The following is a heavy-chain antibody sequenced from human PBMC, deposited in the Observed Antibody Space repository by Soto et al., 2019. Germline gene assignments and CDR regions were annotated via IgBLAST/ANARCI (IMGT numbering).Heavy chain of an antibody. J-gene: IGHJ3*01. CDR2: ISDGGST. Sequence: PSETLSLTCNVSGGSIYTYYWNWIRQSPGKGLEWIGYISDGGSTNYNPSLKSRVTISVDTSKKQVSLKLTSVTAADTAFYYCARHDYSDRAFDLWGQGTMVTVSS. CDR1: GGSIYTYY. V-gene: IGHV4-59*01. CDR3: ARHDYSDRAFDL. D-gene: IGHD3-22*01.